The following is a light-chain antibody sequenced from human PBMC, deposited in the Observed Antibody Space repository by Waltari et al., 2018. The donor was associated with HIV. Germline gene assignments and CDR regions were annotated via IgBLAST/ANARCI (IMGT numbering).Light chain of an antibody. Sequence: EIVLTQSPGTLSLSPGEGATLSCRASQSISSTLAWYQQKPGQAPRLLIYGASSRATGIPDRFSGSGSGTDFTLIISRLEPEDFAVYSCQQYGSAPITFGGGTKVEIK. CDR3: QQYGSAPIT. CDR1: QSISST. V-gene: IGKV3-20*01. J-gene: IGKJ4*01. CDR2: GAS.